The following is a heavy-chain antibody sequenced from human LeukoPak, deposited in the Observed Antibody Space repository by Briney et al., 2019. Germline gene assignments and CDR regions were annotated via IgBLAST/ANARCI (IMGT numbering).Heavy chain of an antibody. Sequence: ASVKVSCKASGYTFTGYYMHWVRQAPVQGVEWMGWINPNSGGTNYAQKFQGRVTMTRDTSISTAYMELSRLRSDDTAVYYCARWERIVGATPFDYWGQGTLVTVSS. V-gene: IGHV1-2*02. CDR1: GYTFTGYY. CDR3: ARWERIVGATPFDY. J-gene: IGHJ4*02. D-gene: IGHD1-26*01. CDR2: INPNSGGT.